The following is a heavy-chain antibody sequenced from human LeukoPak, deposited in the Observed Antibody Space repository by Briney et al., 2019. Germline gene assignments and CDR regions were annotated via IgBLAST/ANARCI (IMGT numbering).Heavy chain of an antibody. CDR3: ARDYNWGFDY. CDR2: ISHTNDI. Sequence: GGSLRLSCAASGFIFSSYSMNWVRQVPGKGLEWVSYISHTNDIYYADSVRGRFTISRDKAKNSLYLQMNSLRDEDTAVYYCARDYNWGFDYWGQGTLVAVSS. J-gene: IGHJ4*02. V-gene: IGHV3-48*02. CDR1: GFIFSSYS. D-gene: IGHD1-20*01.